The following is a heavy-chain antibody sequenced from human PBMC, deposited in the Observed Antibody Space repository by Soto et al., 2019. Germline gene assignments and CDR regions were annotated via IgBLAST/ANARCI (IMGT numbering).Heavy chain of an antibody. J-gene: IGHJ4*02. CDR3: AHHMWGRGGDY. CDR1: GFSLSTSEVG. CDR2: IYRDDDK. V-gene: IGHV2-5*02. Sequence: QITLEDSGPTLVKPTQTLTLTCTFSGFSLSTSEVGVGWIRQPPGKALEWLALIYRDDDKRYSPSLKSRLTLTKDTSNNQVVLTMTNMDPVDTATYYFAHHMWGRGGDYWGQGTLVTVSS. D-gene: IGHD1-26*01.